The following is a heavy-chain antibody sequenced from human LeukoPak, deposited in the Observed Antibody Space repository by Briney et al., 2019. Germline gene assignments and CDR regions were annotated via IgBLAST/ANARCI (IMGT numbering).Heavy chain of an antibody. J-gene: IGHJ6*03. Sequence: SETLSLTCTVSGGSISSYYWSWIRQPAGKGLEWIGRIYTSGSTNYNPSLKSRVTISVDTSKNQFSLKLSSVTAADTAVYYCARVGSGIYYYYMDVWGKGTTVTVSS. CDR2: IYTSGST. D-gene: IGHD6-19*01. CDR1: GGSISSYY. V-gene: IGHV4-4*07. CDR3: ARVGSGIYYYYMDV.